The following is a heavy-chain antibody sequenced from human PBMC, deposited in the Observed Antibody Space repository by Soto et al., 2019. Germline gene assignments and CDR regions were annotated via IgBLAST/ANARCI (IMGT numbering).Heavy chain of an antibody. D-gene: IGHD2-21*02. CDR3: ARDEYGGDSGYAMDV. Sequence: ASVKVSCKASGYTFTMYGFSWVRQAPGQGLEWMGWINPDNGDTNYAQKFQGRVAMITDTSTSTAYMELRSLRSDDTAVYYCARDEYGGDSGYAMDVWGQGTTVTVSS. V-gene: IGHV1-18*01. J-gene: IGHJ6*02. CDR1: GYTFTMYG. CDR2: INPDNGDT.